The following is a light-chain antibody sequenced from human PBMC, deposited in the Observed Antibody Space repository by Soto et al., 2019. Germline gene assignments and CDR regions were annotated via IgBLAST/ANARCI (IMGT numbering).Light chain of an antibody. J-gene: IGLJ1*01. Sequence: QSVLTQPASVSGSPGQSITISCSGTSNDVGAYNFVSWYQQHPGRAPKLILYDVTSRPSNVSIRFSGSKSGNTASLSISGLRPEDEADYLCRYYTRPDTRYVFASGTK. V-gene: IGLV2-14*03. CDR2: DVT. CDR3: RYYTRPDTRYV. CDR1: SNDVGAYNF.